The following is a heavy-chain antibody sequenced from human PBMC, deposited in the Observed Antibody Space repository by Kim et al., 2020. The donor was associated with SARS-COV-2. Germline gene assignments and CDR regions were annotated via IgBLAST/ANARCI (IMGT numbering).Heavy chain of an antibody. CDR2: IIPIFGTA. V-gene: IGHV1-69*13. Sequence: SVKVSCKASGGTFSSYAISWVRQAPGQGLEWLGGIIPIFGTANYAQQFQGRVTITADESTSTAYMELSSLRSEDTAVYYCASRPITMVRGVIFPRWFDPWGQGTLVTVSS. D-gene: IGHD3-10*01. CDR3: ASRPITMVRGVIFPRWFDP. J-gene: IGHJ5*02. CDR1: GGTFSSYA.